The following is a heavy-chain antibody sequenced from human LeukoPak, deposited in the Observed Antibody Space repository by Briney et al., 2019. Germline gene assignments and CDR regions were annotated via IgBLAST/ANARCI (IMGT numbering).Heavy chain of an antibody. CDR1: GYTFTSYA. Sequence: ASVKVSCKASGYTFTSYAMHWVRQAPGQRLEWMGWINAGNGNAKYSQKFQGRVTITRDTSASTAYMELSSLRSEDTAVYYCARDNLWFGPGGMDVWGKGTTVTVSS. CDR2: INAGNGNA. CDR3: ARDNLWFGPGGMDV. J-gene: IGHJ6*04. D-gene: IGHD3-10*01. V-gene: IGHV1-3*01.